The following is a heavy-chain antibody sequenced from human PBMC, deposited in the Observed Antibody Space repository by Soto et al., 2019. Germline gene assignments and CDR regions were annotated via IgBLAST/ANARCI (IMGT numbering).Heavy chain of an antibody. CDR3: ARVAPSGGSVPRFDP. D-gene: IGHD3-10*01. CDR1: GYTFTAYN. CDR2: INAGNGNT. J-gene: IGHJ5*02. V-gene: IGHV1-3*01. Sequence: QVQLVQSGAEVKERGASVRVSCKAFGYTFTAYNIHWLRKAPGQGLEWMGWINAGNGNTRSSRKFQGRVIITRDTSATTAYLEVDSLRSEDTAIYYCARVAPSGGSVPRFDPWGQGTLLTVSS.